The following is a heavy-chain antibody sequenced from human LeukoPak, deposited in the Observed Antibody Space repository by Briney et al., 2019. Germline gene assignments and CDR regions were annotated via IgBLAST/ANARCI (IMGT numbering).Heavy chain of an antibody. Sequence: SETLSLTCTVSGDSISSYYWSWIRQPPGKGLEWIGYIYYSGSSNYNPSLKSRVTISVDTSKNQFSLKLTSVTAADSAVYYCARLMNIAAADYWGQGTLVTVSS. V-gene: IGHV4-59*08. CDR1: GDSISSYY. D-gene: IGHD2/OR15-2a*01. J-gene: IGHJ4*02. CDR3: ARLMNIAAADY. CDR2: IYYSGSS.